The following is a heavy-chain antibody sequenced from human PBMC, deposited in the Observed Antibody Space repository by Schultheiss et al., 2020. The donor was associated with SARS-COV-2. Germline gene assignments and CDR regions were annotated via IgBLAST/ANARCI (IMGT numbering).Heavy chain of an antibody. CDR3: GRDRKTVVVLALDYYGMDV. D-gene: IGHD2-2*01. V-gene: IGHV3-30*01. J-gene: IGHJ6*02. Sequence: GGSLRLSCAASGFTFSTYAIHWVRQAPGKGLEWVAVISCDGSNKYYADSVKGRFTISRDNSKNTLYLQMNSLRAEDTAVYYCGRDRKTVVVLALDYYGMDVWGQGTTVTVSS. CDR1: GFTFSTYA. CDR2: ISCDGSNK.